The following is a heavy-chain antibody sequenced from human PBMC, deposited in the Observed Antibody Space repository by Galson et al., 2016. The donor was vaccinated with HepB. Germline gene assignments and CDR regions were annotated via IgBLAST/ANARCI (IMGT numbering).Heavy chain of an antibody. Sequence: SLRLSCAASGFTFSSYAMSWVRQAPGKGLEWVSAISGSGGPNYADSVKGRFTISRDKSKNTLELQMNRLRAEDTAVYYCAKHPDYDIATAYYMDVWGQGTTVTVSS. CDR2: ISGSGGP. CDR3: AKHPDYDIATAYYMDV. J-gene: IGHJ6*03. V-gene: IGHV3-23*01. D-gene: IGHD3-9*01. CDR1: GFTFSSYA.